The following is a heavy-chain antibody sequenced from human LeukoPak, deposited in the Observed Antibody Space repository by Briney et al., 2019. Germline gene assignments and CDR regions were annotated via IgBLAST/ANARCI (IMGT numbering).Heavy chain of an antibody. CDR2: INLNSGGT. D-gene: IGHD3-10*01. Sequence: ASVKVSFKASGYTFTGYYMHWVRQAPGQGLEWMGWINLNSGGTNYAQKFQGRVTMTRDTSISTAYMELSRLRSDDTAVYYCARFYYGNYYFDYWGQGTLVTVSS. J-gene: IGHJ4*02. CDR3: ARFYYGNYYFDY. V-gene: IGHV1-2*02. CDR1: GYTFTGYY.